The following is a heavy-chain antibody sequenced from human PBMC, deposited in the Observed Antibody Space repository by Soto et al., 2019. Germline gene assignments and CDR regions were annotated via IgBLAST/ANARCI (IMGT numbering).Heavy chain of an antibody. Sequence: PGESLKISCKGSGYSFTSYWIGWVRQMPGKGLEWMGIIYPGDSDTRYSPSFQGQVTISADKSISTAYLQWSSLKASDTAMYYCARQTVGVPAAIVELDAFDIWGQGARVTVSS. CDR1: GYSFTSYW. J-gene: IGHJ3*02. D-gene: IGHD2-2*02. V-gene: IGHV5-51*01. CDR3: ARQTVGVPAAIVELDAFDI. CDR2: IYPGDSDT.